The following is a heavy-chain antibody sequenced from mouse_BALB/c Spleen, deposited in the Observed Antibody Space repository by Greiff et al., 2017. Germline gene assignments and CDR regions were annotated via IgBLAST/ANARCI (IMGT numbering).Heavy chain of an antibody. CDR2: ISTYNGNT. Sequence: QVQLKESGPEVVRPGVSVKISCKGSGYTFTDYAMHWVKQSHAKSLEWIGVISTYNGNTNYNQKFKGKATMTVDKSSSTAYMELARLTSEDSAIYYCARSFDYDEGGYAMDYWGQGTSVTVSS. CDR1: GYTFTDYA. D-gene: IGHD2-4*01. V-gene: IGHV1-67*01. CDR3: ARSFDYDEGGYAMDY. J-gene: IGHJ4*01.